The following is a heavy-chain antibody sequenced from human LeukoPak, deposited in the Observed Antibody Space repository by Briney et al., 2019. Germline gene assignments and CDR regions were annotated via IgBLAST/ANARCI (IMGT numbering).Heavy chain of an antibody. D-gene: IGHD2/OR15-2a*01. V-gene: IGHV4-4*07. CDR2: IYSSGNT. CDR3: ARSFDTNAFDI. J-gene: IGHJ3*02. Sequence: SETLSLTCTVSGDSISIYYWSWIRQPAGRGLEWIGRIYSSGNTNYNPSLKSRVTMSVDTPNNQFSLNLRSVTTADTAVYYCARSFDTNAFDIWGQGTMVTVSS. CDR1: GDSISIYY.